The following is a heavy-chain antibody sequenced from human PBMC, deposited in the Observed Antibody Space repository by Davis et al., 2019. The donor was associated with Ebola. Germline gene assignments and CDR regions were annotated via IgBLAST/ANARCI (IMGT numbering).Heavy chain of an antibody. CDR2: ISYDGSNK. J-gene: IGHJ4*02. V-gene: IGHV3-30*03. CDR1: GFTFSSYG. D-gene: IGHD6-19*01. CDR3: ARWQWLVRTFDY. Sequence: GESLKISCAASGFTFSSYGMHWVRQAPGKGLEWVAVISYDGSNKYYADSVKGRFTISRDNSKNTLYLQMNSLRAEDTAVYYCARWQWLVRTFDYWGQGTLVTVSS.